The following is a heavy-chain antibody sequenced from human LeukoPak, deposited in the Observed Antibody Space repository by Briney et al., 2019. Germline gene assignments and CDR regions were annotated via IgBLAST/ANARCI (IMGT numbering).Heavy chain of an antibody. J-gene: IGHJ4*02. Sequence: PSETLSLTCAVSGYSISSGYYWGWIRQPPGKGLEWIGGIYHSGSTYYNPSLKSRLTISVDTSKNQFSRKLSSVTAADTAVYYCASFLYYDFWSGYYRFDYWGQGTLVTVSS. V-gene: IGHV4-38-2*01. CDR1: GYSISSGYY. CDR3: ASFLYYDFWSGYYRFDY. CDR2: IYHSGST. D-gene: IGHD3-3*01.